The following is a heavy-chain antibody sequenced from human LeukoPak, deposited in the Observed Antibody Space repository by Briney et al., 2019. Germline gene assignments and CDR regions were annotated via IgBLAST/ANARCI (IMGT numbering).Heavy chain of an antibody. CDR1: RFTFSNYV. CDR3: ARDGLSNSYIDY. CDR2: IWYDGSKQ. V-gene: IGHV3-33*08. J-gene: IGHJ4*02. D-gene: IGHD4-11*01. Sequence: RGSLRLSCAASRFTFSNYVMHSVRQAPGKGLEWVALIWYDGSKQYYTDSVKGRFTSSKDNSKNSLYLQMEGLRVEDTAVYYCARDGLSNSYIDYWGQGTQVTVSS.